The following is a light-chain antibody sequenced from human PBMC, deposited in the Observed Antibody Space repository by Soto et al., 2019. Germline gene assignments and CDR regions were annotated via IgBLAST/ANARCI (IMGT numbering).Light chain of an antibody. CDR2: GAS. V-gene: IGKV3-15*01. CDR3: QQYNYWRT. CDR1: QSVSSN. J-gene: IGKJ1*01. Sequence: EIVMTQSPATLSVSPGERATLSCRASQSVSSNLAWYQQKPGQAPRLLIYGASTRATGIPARFSGSGSGTEFTLTINSLQSEDFAVYYCQQYNYWRTFGQGTKVDIK.